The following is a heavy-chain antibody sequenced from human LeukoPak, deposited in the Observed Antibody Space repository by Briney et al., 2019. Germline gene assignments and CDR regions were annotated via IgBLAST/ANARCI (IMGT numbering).Heavy chain of an antibody. Sequence: GGSLRLSCAASGFTFSSYSMNWVRQAPGKGLEWVSSISSSSSYIYYADSVKGRFTISRDNAKNSLYLQMNSLRAEDTAVYYCARDPPPVTDGYYFDYWGQGTLVTVSS. D-gene: IGHD2-21*02. CDR2: ISSSSSYI. J-gene: IGHJ4*02. CDR1: GFTFSSYS. CDR3: ARDPPPVTDGYYFDY. V-gene: IGHV3-21*01.